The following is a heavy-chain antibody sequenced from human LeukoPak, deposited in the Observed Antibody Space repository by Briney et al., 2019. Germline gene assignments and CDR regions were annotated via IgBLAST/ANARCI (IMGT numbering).Heavy chain of an antibody. D-gene: IGHD3/OR15-3a*01. J-gene: IGHJ4*02. Sequence: GRSLRLSCAASGFTFSSYAMHWVRQAPGKGLEWVAVISYDGSNKYYADSVKGRFTISRDNSKNTLYLQMNSLRAEDTAVYYCAREWTAFDYWGQGTLVTVSS. V-gene: IGHV3-30*01. CDR2: ISYDGSNK. CDR1: GFTFSSYA. CDR3: AREWTAFDY.